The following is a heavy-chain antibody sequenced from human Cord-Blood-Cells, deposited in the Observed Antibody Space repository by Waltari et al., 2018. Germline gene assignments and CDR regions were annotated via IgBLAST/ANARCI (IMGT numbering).Heavy chain of an antibody. CDR1: GGSISSSSYY. J-gene: IGHJ6*02. D-gene: IGHD6-13*01. CDR3: ASAAGLYYYYYYGMDV. V-gene: IGHV4-39*01. Sequence: QLQLQESGPGLVKPSETLSLTCTVSGGSISSSSYYWGWIRQPPGKGLEWIGRIYYSGSTYYTPSLKSRVTISVDTSKNQFSLKLSSVTAADTAVYYCASAAGLYYYYYYGMDVWGQGTTVTVSS. CDR2: IYYSGST.